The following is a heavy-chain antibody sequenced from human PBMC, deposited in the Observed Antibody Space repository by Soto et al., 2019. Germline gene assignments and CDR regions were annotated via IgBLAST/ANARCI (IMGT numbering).Heavy chain of an antibody. V-gene: IGHV1-18*01. CDR1: GYTFTSFG. Sequence: ASVKGSCKASGYTFTSFGISWVRQAPGQGLEWMGWISAYNGNTNYAQKFQGRVTMATDTSTSTAYMEVNSLKTEDTAVYYCVRLNQYTVVEVNYWGQGTLVTVSS. D-gene: IGHD2-15*01. CDR3: VRLNQYTVVEVNY. CDR2: ISAYNGNT. J-gene: IGHJ4*02.